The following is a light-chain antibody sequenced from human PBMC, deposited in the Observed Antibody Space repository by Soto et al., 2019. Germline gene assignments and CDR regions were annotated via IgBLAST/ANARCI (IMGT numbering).Light chain of an antibody. CDR3: QQYATSPHP. J-gene: IGKJ2*01. CDR1: QSVSSSQ. Sequence: EIGLTQSPVTLSLSPGESATLSCRASQSVSSSQVAWYQQKPGQAPRLLIYGASSKATGIPDRFSGVGSETYFTLTINRLEPEDFAVYYCQQYATSPHPFGQGTTLEIK. CDR2: GAS. V-gene: IGKV3-20*01.